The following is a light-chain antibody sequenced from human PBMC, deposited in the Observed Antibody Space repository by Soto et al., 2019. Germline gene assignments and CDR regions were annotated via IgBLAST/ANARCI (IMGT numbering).Light chain of an antibody. V-gene: IGKV1-12*01. CDR3: QQANIFPRA. Sequence: DIQMAQSPSTLSASVGDRVTITCRASQSISIWLAWYQQKPGKAPRLLIYGASILQSGVPSRFSGSGSGTDFTLTISSLQPEDFATYYCQQANIFPRAFGQGTKVDIK. J-gene: IGKJ1*01. CDR1: QSISIW. CDR2: GAS.